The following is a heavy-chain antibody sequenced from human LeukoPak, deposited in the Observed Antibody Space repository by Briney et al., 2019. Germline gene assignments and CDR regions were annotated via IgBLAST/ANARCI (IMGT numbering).Heavy chain of an antibody. D-gene: IGHD3-10*01. Sequence: GASVKVSCKASGYTFTSYDINWVRQATGQGLEWMGWMNPSSGNTGYAQKFQGRVTITRNTSISTAYMELSSLRSEDTAVYYCARHTLYGSGSYYVYYFDYWGQGTLVTVSS. CDR3: ARHTLYGSGSYYVYYFDY. J-gene: IGHJ4*02. CDR1: GYTFTSYD. CDR2: MNPSSGNT. V-gene: IGHV1-8*03.